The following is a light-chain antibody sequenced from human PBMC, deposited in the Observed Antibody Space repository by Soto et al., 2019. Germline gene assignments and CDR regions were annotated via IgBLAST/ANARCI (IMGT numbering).Light chain of an antibody. J-gene: IGKJ1*01. Sequence: DIQMTQSPSTLSASVGDRVTSTCRASQSISSWLAWYQQKPGKAPKLLIYDASSLESGVPSRFSGSGSGTEFTLTIISLQPDDFATDYCQQYNSYSSTFGQGTKVEIK. CDR3: QQYNSYSST. V-gene: IGKV1-5*01. CDR2: DAS. CDR1: QSISSW.